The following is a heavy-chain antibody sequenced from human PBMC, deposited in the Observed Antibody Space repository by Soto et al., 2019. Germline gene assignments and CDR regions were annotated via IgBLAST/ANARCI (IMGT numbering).Heavy chain of an antibody. CDR2: VKSKTDGGTT. V-gene: IGHV3-15*07. J-gene: IGHJ4*02. CDR3: TTDLGTAMAPTDY. D-gene: IGHD5-18*01. Sequence: GGSLRLSCAASGFIFSNAWINWVRQAPGKGLEWVGRVKSKTDGGTTDFAAPVKGRFAISRDDSKNTLYLQMNSLKTEDTAVYYCTTDLGTAMAPTDYWGQGTLVTVSS. CDR1: GFIFSNAW.